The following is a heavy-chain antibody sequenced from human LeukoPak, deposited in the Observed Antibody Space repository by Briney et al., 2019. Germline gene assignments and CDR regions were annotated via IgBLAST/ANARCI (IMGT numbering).Heavy chain of an antibody. V-gene: IGHV3-7*01. Sequence: GGSLRLSCAASGFTFSNHGMNWVRQAPGKGLEWVANIKQDGSEKYYVDSVKGRFTISRDNAKSSLYLQMNSLRAEDTAVYYCARRTVDYGIDYWGQGTLVTVSS. D-gene: IGHD4-17*01. CDR3: ARRTVDYGIDY. CDR1: GFTFSNHG. CDR2: IKQDGSEK. J-gene: IGHJ4*02.